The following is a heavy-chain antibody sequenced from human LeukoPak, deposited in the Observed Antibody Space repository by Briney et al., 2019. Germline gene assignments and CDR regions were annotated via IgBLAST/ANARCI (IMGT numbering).Heavy chain of an antibody. J-gene: IGHJ4*02. CDR1: GFTFSSYG. CDR2: ISYDGSNK. V-gene: IGHV3-30*03. Sequence: QPGRSLRLSCAASGFTFSSYGMHWVRQAPGKGLEWVAVISYDGSNKYYADSVKGRLTISRDNSKNTLYLQMNSLRAEDTAVYYCAAPNFWSGYYALGYWGQGTLVTVSS. D-gene: IGHD3-3*01. CDR3: AAPNFWSGYYALGY.